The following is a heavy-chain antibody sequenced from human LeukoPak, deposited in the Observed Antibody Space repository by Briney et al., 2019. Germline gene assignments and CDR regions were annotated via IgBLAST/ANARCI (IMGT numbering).Heavy chain of an antibody. D-gene: IGHD1-26*01. J-gene: IGHJ4*02. V-gene: IGHV4-59*08. CDR1: GGSISSYY. CDR3: ARTANYRGGFDY. Sequence: PSETLSLTCTVSGGSISSYYWSWIRQPPGKGLEWIGYIYYSGSTNYNPSLKSRVTISVDTSKNQFSLKLSSVTAADTAVYYCARTANYRGGFDYWGQGTLVTVSS. CDR2: IYYSGST.